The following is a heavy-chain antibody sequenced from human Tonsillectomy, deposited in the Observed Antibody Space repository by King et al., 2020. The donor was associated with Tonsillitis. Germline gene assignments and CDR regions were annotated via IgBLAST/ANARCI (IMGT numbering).Heavy chain of an antibody. V-gene: IGHV1-69*09. J-gene: IGHJ6*04. D-gene: IGHD1-7*01. CDR3: VGGIRELIKSVYV. CDR2: IIPLLDMA. Sequence: QLVQSGAEVKKPGSSEKVSCKGSGDSFANYAISWVRQAPGQGLEWMGRIIPLLDMADHAQKFQDRVTITADRSTNTAYMELTSLKSDDTAVYYCVGGIRELIKSVYVCGKGATVTVSS. CDR1: GDSFANYA.